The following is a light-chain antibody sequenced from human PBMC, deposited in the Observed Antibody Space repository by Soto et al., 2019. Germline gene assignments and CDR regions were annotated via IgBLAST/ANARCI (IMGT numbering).Light chain of an antibody. V-gene: IGKV3-11*01. Sequence: EIVMTQSPATLSVSPGERATLSCRASQSVSSNLAWYQQKPGQAPRLLIYDASNRATGIPARFSGSGSGTDFTLTISSLEPEDFAVYYCQQRSNWPPITVGQGTRLESK. CDR2: DAS. J-gene: IGKJ5*01. CDR3: QQRSNWPPIT. CDR1: QSVSSN.